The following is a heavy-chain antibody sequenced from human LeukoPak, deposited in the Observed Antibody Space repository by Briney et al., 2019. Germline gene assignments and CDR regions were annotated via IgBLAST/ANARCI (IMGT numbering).Heavy chain of an antibody. D-gene: IGHD3-22*01. V-gene: IGHV3-23*01. CDR1: GFPFYRYA. J-gene: IGHJ5*01. Sequence: AGGSLRLSCQASGFPFYRYALSWVRQAPGKGLEWVASMCGTAGCTFYPDTVKGRFTISRDNSKNVLYLRMNSLTAEDTAIYYCAKDRPNFHENSGHYYRRDGDSWGQGTLVTVSS. CDR3: AKDRPNFHENSGHYYRRDGDS. CDR2: MCGTAGCT.